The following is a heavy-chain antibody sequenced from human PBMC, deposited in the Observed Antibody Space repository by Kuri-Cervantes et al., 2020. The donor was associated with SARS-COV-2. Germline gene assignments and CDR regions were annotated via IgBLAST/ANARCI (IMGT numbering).Heavy chain of an antibody. CDR1: GFTISSYN. CDR2: LSSSSSYI. CDR3: ARGGTDFWSGYSEDLGY. J-gene: IGHJ4*02. V-gene: IGHV3-21*01. D-gene: IGHD3-3*01. Sequence: GGSLRLSCAASGFTISSYNMNWVRQAPGKGLEWVSSLSSSSSYIYYADSVKGRFTISRGDTKNSLYLQMNSLRAEDTAVYYCARGGTDFWSGYSEDLGYWGQGTLVTVSS.